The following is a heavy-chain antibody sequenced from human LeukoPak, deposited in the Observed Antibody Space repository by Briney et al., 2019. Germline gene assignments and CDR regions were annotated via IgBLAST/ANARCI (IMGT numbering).Heavy chain of an antibody. CDR3: ARALRGYSGSSFDY. V-gene: IGHV1-18*01. CDR1: GYTFTSYG. J-gene: IGHJ4*02. CDR2: ISAYNGNT. Sequence: ASVKVSCKASGYTFTSYGISWVRQAPGQGLEWMGWISAYNGNTNYAQKLQGRVTMTTDTSTSTAYMKLRSLRSDDTAVYYCARALRGYSGSSFDYWGQGTLVTVSS. D-gene: IGHD1-26*01.